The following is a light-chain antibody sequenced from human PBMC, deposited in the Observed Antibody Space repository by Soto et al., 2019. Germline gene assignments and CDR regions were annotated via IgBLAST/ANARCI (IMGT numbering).Light chain of an antibody. V-gene: IGKV1-27*01. Sequence: DIPMTQSPSSLSASVGDRVTITCRTSQDISNHLAWYQQNPGKVPKLLIYGASKLQTGVHSRFSGSGSGTLFTLTISSLQPEDVATYYCQKYNSAPNTFGQGTRLEIK. CDR3: QKYNSAPNT. J-gene: IGKJ2*01. CDR1: QDISNH. CDR2: GAS.